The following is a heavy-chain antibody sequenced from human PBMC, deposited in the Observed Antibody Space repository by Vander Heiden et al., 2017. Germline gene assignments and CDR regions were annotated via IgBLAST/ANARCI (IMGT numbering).Heavy chain of an antibody. CDR3: ALHTSSWHGKFDY. CDR2: ISGSGGST. Sequence: EVQVLESGGGLVQPGGSLRLSCTASGFTFGSYAMSWVRQAPGKGLEWVSSISGSGGSTYFAESVKGRFIISRKNSKNMLFLQMNSLRVEDTAVYYCALHTSSWHGKFDYWGQGTLVTVSS. CDR1: GFTFGSYA. V-gene: IGHV3-23*01. J-gene: IGHJ4*02. D-gene: IGHD2-2*01.